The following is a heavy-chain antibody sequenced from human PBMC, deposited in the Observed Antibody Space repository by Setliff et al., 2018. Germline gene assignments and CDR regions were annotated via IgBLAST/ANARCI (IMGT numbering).Heavy chain of an antibody. J-gene: IGHJ4*02. CDR2: SRDKGNSYTT. Sequence: PGGSLSLSCAVSGFTFSDHYMDWVRQVPGKGLEWVGRSRDKGNSYTTEYAASVKGRFTISRDASKNSLFLQMNSLKTEDTAVYYCIRDTHMSGAYYFDYWGQGTLVTVS. CDR3: IRDTHMSGAYYFDY. D-gene: IGHD1-26*01. CDR1: GFTFSDHY. V-gene: IGHV3-72*01.